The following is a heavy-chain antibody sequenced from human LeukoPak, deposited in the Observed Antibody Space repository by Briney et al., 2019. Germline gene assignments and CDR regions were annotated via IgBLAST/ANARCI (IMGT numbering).Heavy chain of an antibody. CDR2: IDVSSSST. CDR1: GFTFSDYT. CDR3: ARGPPPFDP. V-gene: IGHV3-48*04. Sequence: GGSLRLSCVASGFTFSDYTMNWVRQAPGKGLEWISYIDVSSSSTYYADSVKGRFTISRDNAKNSLYLQMSSLRAEDTALYYCARGPPPFDPWGQGTLVTVSS. J-gene: IGHJ5*02.